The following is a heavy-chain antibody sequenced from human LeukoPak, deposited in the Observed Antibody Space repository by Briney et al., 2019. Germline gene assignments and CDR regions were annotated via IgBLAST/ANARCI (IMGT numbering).Heavy chain of an antibody. J-gene: IGHJ4*02. CDR2: IYNSGST. D-gene: IGHD3-10*01. V-gene: IGHV4-61*01. CDR3: ARETPYGSGSYPFGY. CDR1: GFSISSGYY. Sequence: KTSETLSLTCTVSGFSISSGYYGGWIRQPPGKGLEWIEYIYNSGSTNNNPSLKSRVTISGDTSTKQFSLKLSSVTAADTAVYYCARETPYGSGSYPFGYWGQGILVTVSS.